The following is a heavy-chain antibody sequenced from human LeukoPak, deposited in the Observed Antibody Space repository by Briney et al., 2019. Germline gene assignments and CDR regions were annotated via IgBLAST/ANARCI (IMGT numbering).Heavy chain of an antibody. Sequence: PSETLSLTCTVSGGSINGYYWSWIRQPPGKGLEWIGYIYYSGTTNDNPSLRSRVTISVDTSKNQFSLKLSSVTAADTAVYYCARRAYYDNRDLLGWYFDLWGRGTLVTVSS. D-gene: IGHD3-22*01. CDR2: IYYSGTT. V-gene: IGHV4-59*08. CDR1: GGSINGYY. CDR3: ARRAYYDNRDLLGWYFDL. J-gene: IGHJ2*01.